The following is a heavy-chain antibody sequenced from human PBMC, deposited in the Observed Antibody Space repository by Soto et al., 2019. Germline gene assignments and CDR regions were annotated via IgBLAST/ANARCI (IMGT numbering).Heavy chain of an antibody. J-gene: IGHJ4*02. V-gene: IGHV4-59*08. CDR1: GGSISSYY. D-gene: IGHD5-18*01. CDR3: ARSQGYTYGNFDY. CDR2: IYYSGST. Sequence: PSETLSLTCTVSGGSISSYYWSWIRQPPGKGLEWIGYIYYSGSTNYNPSLKSRVTISVDTSKNQFSLKLSSVTAADTAVYYCARSQGYTYGNFDYWGQGTLVTVS.